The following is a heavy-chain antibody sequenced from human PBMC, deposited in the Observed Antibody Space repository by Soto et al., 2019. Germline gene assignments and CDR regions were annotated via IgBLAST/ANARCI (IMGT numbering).Heavy chain of an antibody. CDR1: GYTLTELS. J-gene: IGHJ4*02. D-gene: IGHD3-22*01. CDR2: FDPEDGET. V-gene: IGHV1-24*01. Sequence: ASVKVSCKVSGYTLTELSMHWVRQAPGKGLEWMGGFDPEDGETIYAQKFQGRVTMTEDTSTDTAYMELSSLRSEDTAVYYCARAPPHYYDSSGYYSGLAYWGQGTLVTVSS. CDR3: ARAPPHYYDSSGYYSGLAY.